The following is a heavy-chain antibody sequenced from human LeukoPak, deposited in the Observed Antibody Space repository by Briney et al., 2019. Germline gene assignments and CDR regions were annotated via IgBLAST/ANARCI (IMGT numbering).Heavy chain of an antibody. J-gene: IGHJ6*04. Sequence: SETLSLTCTVSGGSISSYYWSWIRQPPGKGLEWTGYIYYSGSTNSNPSLKSRVTISVDTSKNQFSLKLSSVTAADTAVYYCARAPSDIVVVPAAPPRYYYYGMDVWGKGTTVTVSS. CDR1: GGSISSYY. D-gene: IGHD2-2*01. CDR2: IYYSGST. V-gene: IGHV4-59*01. CDR3: ARAPSDIVVVPAAPPRYYYYGMDV.